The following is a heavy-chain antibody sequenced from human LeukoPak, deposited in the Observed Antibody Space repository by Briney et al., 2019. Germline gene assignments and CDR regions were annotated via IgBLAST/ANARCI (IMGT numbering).Heavy chain of an antibody. J-gene: IGHJ4*02. CDR1: GFTFSSYS. D-gene: IGHD2-8*01. CDR3: ARSYPSSYCTNGVCYMDY. V-gene: IGHV3-21*01. CDR2: ISSSSSYI. Sequence: NPGGSLRLSCAASGFTFSSYSMNWVRQAPGKGLEWVSSISSSSSYIYYADSVKGRFTISRDNAKNSLYLQMNSLRAEDTAVYYCARSYPSSYCTNGVCYMDYWGQGTLVTVSS.